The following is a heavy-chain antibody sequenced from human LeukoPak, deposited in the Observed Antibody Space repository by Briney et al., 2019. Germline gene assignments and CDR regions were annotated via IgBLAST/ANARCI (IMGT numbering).Heavy chain of an antibody. V-gene: IGHV3-21*01. CDR3: ARDPRADTSINFDY. CDR2: ISSSSSYI. D-gene: IGHD5-18*01. J-gene: IGHJ4*02. Sequence: KSGGSLRLSCAASGFTFSTYSMNWVRQAPGKGLWWVSSISSSSSYIYYADSVKGRFTISRDNAKNSLYLQMNSLRAEDTAVFYCARDPRADTSINFDYWGQGTLVTVSS. CDR1: GFTFSTYS.